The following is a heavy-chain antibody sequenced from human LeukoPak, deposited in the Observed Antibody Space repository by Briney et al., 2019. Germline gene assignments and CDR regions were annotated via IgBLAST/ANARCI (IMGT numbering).Heavy chain of an antibody. V-gene: IGHV1-2*02. D-gene: IGHD2-15*01. J-gene: IGHJ6*02. CDR1: GYTFTDYY. CDR3: ATHRGGLYYGMVV. Sequence: ASVEVSCKASGYTFTDYYMHWVRQAPGQGLEWMGWINPNNGGTGYAQNFQGRVTMTRDTSISTAYMELSSLRSDDTAVYYCATHRGGLYYGMVVWGQGTTVTVSS. CDR2: INPNNGGT.